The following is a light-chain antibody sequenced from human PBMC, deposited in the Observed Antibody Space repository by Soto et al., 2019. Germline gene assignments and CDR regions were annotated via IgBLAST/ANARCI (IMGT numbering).Light chain of an antibody. Sequence: EIVLTQSPGTLSLSPGERATLSCRASQSVSSSYLAWYQQKPGQAPRLLIYGASSRATGIPDRFSCSGSGTDFTLTISRLELEDFAVYYCQQYGSSGTFGQGTKVEI. J-gene: IGKJ1*01. CDR1: QSVSSSY. CDR3: QQYGSSGT. V-gene: IGKV3-20*01. CDR2: GAS.